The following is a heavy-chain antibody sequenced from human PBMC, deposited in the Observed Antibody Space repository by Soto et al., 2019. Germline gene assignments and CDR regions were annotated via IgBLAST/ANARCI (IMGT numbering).Heavy chain of an antibody. J-gene: IGHJ6*02. V-gene: IGHV1-8*01. CDR1: GYTFTSYD. Sequence: QVQLVQSGAEVKKPGASVKVSCKASGYTFTSYDINWVRQATGQGLEWMGWMNPNSGNTGYAQKFQGRVTMTRNTSISTAYMELSSLRSEDTAVYYCARAPGSTIFGLYYYYGMDVWGQGTTVTVSS. D-gene: IGHD3-3*01. CDR3: ARAPGSTIFGLYYYYGMDV. CDR2: MNPNSGNT.